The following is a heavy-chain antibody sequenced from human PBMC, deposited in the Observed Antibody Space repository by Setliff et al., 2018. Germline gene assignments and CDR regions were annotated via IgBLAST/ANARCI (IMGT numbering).Heavy chain of an antibody. Sequence: PGGSLRLSCTTSGFTVSAYDMSWVRQAPGKGLVWVSRINSDGSSTNYADSVKGRFTISRDNGKNTVYLQMNSLRAEDTAVYYCATEGEYSSSWDAFGIWGQGTKVTVSS. CDR3: ATEGEYSSSWDAFGI. V-gene: IGHV3-74*01. CDR1: GFTVSAYD. D-gene: IGHD6-13*01. J-gene: IGHJ3*02. CDR2: INSDGSST.